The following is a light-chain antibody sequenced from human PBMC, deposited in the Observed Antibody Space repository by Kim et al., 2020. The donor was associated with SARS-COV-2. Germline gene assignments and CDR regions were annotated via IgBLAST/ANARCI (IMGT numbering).Light chain of an antibody. J-gene: IGKJ1*01. CDR2: GAS. Sequence: AIQMTQSPSSLSASVGGRVSISCRASQDISNDLAWYQQKPGKAPKLLIYGASTLQTGVPSRFSGSRSGTDFTLTITSLQPEDFATYYCLQDYSYPWTFGQGTKVDI. CDR1: QDISND. CDR3: LQDYSYPWT. V-gene: IGKV1-6*01.